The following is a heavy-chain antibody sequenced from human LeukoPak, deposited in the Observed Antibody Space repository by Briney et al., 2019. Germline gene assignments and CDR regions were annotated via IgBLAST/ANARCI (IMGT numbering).Heavy chain of an antibody. J-gene: IGHJ4*02. CDR3: ARDENWGPDY. D-gene: IGHD7-27*01. CDR1: GYTFTGYY. Sequence: ASVKVSCKASGYTFTGYYMHWVRQAPGQGLEWMGWIEPNSGGTHYAQNFQGRLTISRDTSISTAYMELSRLSSDDTAMYYCARDENWGPDYWGQGTLVTVSS. CDR2: IEPNSGGT. V-gene: IGHV1-2*02.